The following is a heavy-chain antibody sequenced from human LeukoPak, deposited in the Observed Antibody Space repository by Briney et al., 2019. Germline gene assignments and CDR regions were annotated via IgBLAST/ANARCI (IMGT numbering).Heavy chain of an antibody. CDR1: GGSFSGYY. V-gene: IGHV4-59*01. CDR2: IYYSGST. J-gene: IGHJ6*02. CDR3: ARETTYYDFWSGYRSYYGMDV. Sequence: SETLSLTCAVYGGSFSGYYWSWIRQPPGKGLEWIGYIYYSGSTNYNPSLKSRVTISVDTSKNQFSLKLSSVTAADTAVYYCARETTYYDFWSGYRSYYGMDVWGQGTTVTVSS. D-gene: IGHD3-3*01.